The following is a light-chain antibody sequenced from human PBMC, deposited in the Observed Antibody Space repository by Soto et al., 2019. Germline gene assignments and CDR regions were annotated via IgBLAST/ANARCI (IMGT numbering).Light chain of an antibody. J-gene: IGKJ1*01. V-gene: IGKV1-39*01. CDR1: QSISTF. Sequence: DIQMTQSPSSLSASVGDRVSVTCRASQSISTFLNWYQQRPGEAPKLLIYAASSLQSGVPSRFSGSGSGSDFTITIGSLQQADCATYYCEQSYTTTRTFGQGTKVEVK. CDR3: EQSYTTTRT. CDR2: AAS.